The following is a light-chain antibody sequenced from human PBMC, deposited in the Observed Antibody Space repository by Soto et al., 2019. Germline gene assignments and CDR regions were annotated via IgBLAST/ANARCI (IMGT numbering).Light chain of an antibody. CDR2: DTT. J-gene: IGLJ3*02. CDR1: SSNIGKNF. CDR3: ASWDDNLNGGV. Sequence: QSVLTQPPSVSAAPGQRVTITCFGSSSNIGKNFVSWYQQFPGTAPKLLIYDTTQRPSGIPDRVSGSKSGTSATLGITGLQTADEADYYCASWDDNLNGGVFGGGTKLTVL. V-gene: IGLV1-51*01.